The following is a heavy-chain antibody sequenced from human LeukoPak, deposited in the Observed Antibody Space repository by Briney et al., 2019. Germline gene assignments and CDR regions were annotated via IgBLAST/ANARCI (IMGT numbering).Heavy chain of an antibody. CDR1: GFTFSSYG. D-gene: IGHD3-3*01. Sequence: GRSLRLSCAASGFTFSSYGMHWVRQAPGKGLEWVAVIWYGGSNKYYADSVKGQFTISRDNSKNTLYLQMNSLRAEDTAVYYCTGIFGVGQGFDYWGQGTLVTVSS. J-gene: IGHJ4*02. V-gene: IGHV3-33*08. CDR3: TGIFGVGQGFDY. CDR2: IWYGGSNK.